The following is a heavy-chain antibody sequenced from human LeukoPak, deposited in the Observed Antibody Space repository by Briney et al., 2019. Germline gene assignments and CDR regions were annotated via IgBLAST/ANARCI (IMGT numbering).Heavy chain of an antibody. CDR1: GFTFDDYT. CDR3: AKDGRDCSGGSCYWFDY. J-gene: IGHJ4*02. Sequence: GGSLRLSCAASGFTFDDYTMHWVRQAPGKGLEWVSLISWDGGSTYYADSVKGRFTISRDNSKNSLYLQMSSLRTEDTALYYCAKDGRDCSGGSCYWFDYWGQGTLVTVSS. CDR2: ISWDGGST. D-gene: IGHD2-15*01. V-gene: IGHV3-43*01.